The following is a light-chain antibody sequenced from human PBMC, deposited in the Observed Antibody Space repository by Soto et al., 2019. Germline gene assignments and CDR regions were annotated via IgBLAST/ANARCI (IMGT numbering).Light chain of an antibody. CDR3: QQYNNWPWT. V-gene: IGKV3-15*01. CDR1: QSVSSN. Sequence: EIVMTQSPATLSVSPGERATLSSRASQSVSSNLAWYQQKPGQAPRLLIYGASTRATGIPARFSGSGSGTEFTLPISSLQSEDFAVYYCQQYNNWPWTFGQGTKVDI. CDR2: GAS. J-gene: IGKJ1*01.